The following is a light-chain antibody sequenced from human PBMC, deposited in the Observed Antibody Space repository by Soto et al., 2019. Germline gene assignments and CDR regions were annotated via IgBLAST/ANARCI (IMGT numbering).Light chain of an antibody. CDR3: QHYDNLPPPT. V-gene: IGKV1-33*01. Sequence: DIQMTQSPSSLSASVGDRVTITCQASQDISNYLNWYQQKPGKAPKLLIYDASNLETGVPSRFSGSGSGTDFTFTISSLQPEDIATYYCQHYDNLPPPTFGGGTKVEIK. CDR1: QDISNY. CDR2: DAS. J-gene: IGKJ4*01.